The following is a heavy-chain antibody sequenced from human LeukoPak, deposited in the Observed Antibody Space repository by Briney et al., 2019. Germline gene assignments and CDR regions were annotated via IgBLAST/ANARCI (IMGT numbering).Heavy chain of an antibody. CDR2: IYYSGST. V-gene: IGHV4-31*03. J-gene: IGHJ4*02. D-gene: IGHD3-9*01. CDR3: ATSGGGDILTGYYRFDY. Sequence: SETLSLTCTVSGGSIGSGGYYWSWIRQHPGKGLEWIGYIYYSGSTYYNPSLKSRVTISVDTSKNQFSLKLSSVTAADTAVYYCATSGGGDILTGYYRFDYWGQGTLDTVSS. CDR1: GGSIGSGGYY.